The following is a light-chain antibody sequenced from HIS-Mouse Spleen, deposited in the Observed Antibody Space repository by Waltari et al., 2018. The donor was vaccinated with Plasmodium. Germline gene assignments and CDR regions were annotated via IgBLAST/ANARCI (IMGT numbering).Light chain of an antibody. J-gene: IGKJ3*01. CDR2: GAS. CDR1: QSVSSN. V-gene: IGKV3-15*01. CDR3: QQYNNWSFT. Sequence: EIVLPQSPAHLSVSTGERATLSCRASQSVSSNLAWYQQKPGQAPRLLIYGASTRATGIPARFSGSGSGTEFTLTISSLQSEDFAVYYCQQYNNWSFTFGPGTKVDIK.